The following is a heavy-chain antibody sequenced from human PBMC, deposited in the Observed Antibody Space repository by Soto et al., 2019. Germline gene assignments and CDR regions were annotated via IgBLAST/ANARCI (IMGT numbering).Heavy chain of an antibody. Sequence: ASVKVSCKASGYTFTIYAMHWVRQAPGQRLEWMGWINAGNGNTKYSQKFQGRVTITRDTSASTAYMELSSLRSEDTAVYYCARDRTVLLWFGEPADYFDYWGQGTLVTVSS. CDR3: ARDRTVLLWFGEPADYFDY. J-gene: IGHJ4*02. CDR1: GYTFTIYA. D-gene: IGHD3-10*01. V-gene: IGHV1-3*01. CDR2: INAGNGNT.